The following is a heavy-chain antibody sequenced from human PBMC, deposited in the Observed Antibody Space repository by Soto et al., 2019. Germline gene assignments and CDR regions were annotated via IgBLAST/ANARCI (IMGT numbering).Heavy chain of an antibody. V-gene: IGHV4-31*03. CDR3: ARDNEPGVHGVDWFDP. CDR2: IYYTGST. CDR1: GGSISSGGYY. D-gene: IGHD3-3*01. Sequence: QVQLQESGPGLVKPSQTLSLTCTVSGGSISSGGYYWSWIRQHPGKGLEWIGYIYYTGSTYYNPSLKSRVTISVDTSKNQFSLKLSSVTAADTAVYYCARDNEPGVHGVDWFDPWGQGTLVTVSS. J-gene: IGHJ5*02.